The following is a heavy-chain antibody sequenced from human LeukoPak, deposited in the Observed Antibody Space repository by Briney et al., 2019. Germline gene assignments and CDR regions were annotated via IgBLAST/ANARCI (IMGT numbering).Heavy chain of an antibody. D-gene: IGHD6-19*01. Sequence: LSLTCTVSGGSISTSNYYWGWIRQPPGKGLEWISYINSGGTPKYYADSVKGRFTMSRDNAKNSLYLQMNSLRAEDTAVYYCARDFSGWSVDPWGQGTLVTVSS. CDR3: ARDFSGWSVDP. CDR2: INSGGTPK. CDR1: GGSISTSNYY. J-gene: IGHJ5*02. V-gene: IGHV3-11*04.